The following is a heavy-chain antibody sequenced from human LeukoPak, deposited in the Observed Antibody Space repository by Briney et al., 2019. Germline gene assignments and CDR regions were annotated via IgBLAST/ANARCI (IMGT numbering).Heavy chain of an antibody. Sequence: SETLSLTCTVSGGSISTYYWSWIRQPPGKGLEWIGYIYYSGGTNYNPSLKSRVTISVDTSKSQFSLRLSSVTAADTAVYYCARRGITGAFDYWGQGTLVTVSS. D-gene: IGHD1-20*01. CDR1: GGSISTYY. CDR2: IYYSGGT. V-gene: IGHV4-59*08. CDR3: ARRGITGAFDY. J-gene: IGHJ4*02.